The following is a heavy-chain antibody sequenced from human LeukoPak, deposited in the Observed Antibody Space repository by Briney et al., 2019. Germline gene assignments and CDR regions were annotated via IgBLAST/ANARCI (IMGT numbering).Heavy chain of an antibody. CDR2: INPSGGST. Sequence: ASVKVSCKASGYTFTSYYIHWVRQAPGQGLEWMGIINPSGGSTTYAQKFQGRVTITRDTPTSTVYMVLSSLRSEDTAVYYCAAGGQDIVVVPAAYYYYYGMDVWGQGTTVTVSS. V-gene: IGHV1-46*01. CDR3: AAGGQDIVVVPAAYYYYYGMDV. D-gene: IGHD2-2*01. J-gene: IGHJ6*02. CDR1: GYTFTSYY.